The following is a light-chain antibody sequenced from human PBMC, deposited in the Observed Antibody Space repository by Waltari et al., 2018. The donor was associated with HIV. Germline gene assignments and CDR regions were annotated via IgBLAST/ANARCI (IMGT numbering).Light chain of an antibody. Sequence: QSALTQPRSVSGSPGQSVTISCTGTSTDVGGSNYVSWYQQHPGKVPKLLIYDVSKRPSGVPDRFSGSKSGNTASLTISGLQAEDEADYYCCSYAGSYTWVFGGGTKLTVL. J-gene: IGLJ3*02. CDR1: STDVGGSNY. V-gene: IGLV2-11*01. CDR3: CSYAGSYTWV. CDR2: DVS.